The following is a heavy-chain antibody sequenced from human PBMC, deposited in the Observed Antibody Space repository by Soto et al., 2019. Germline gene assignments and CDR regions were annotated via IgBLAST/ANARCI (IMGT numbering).Heavy chain of an antibody. V-gene: IGHV4-61*08. CDR2: IYNSGST. J-gene: IGHJ4*02. CDR3: ARESRTMVRWGLDY. Sequence: SETLSLTCTVSGGSISSGDYYWSWIRQPPGKGLEWIGYIYNSGSTNYNPSLKSRVTMSVDTSKNQLSLKLTSVTAADTAVYYCARESRTMVRWGLDYWGQGILVTVSS. D-gene: IGHD4-17*01. CDR1: GGSISSGDYY.